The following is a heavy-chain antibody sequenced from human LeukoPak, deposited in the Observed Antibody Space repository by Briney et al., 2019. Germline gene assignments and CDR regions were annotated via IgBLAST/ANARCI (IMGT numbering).Heavy chain of an antibody. J-gene: IGHJ4*02. Sequence: GGSLRLSCAASGFIVSNYWMSWVRQAPGKGLEWVASINEGGSETFYVDSVKGRFTISRDRAKNSLYLQVNSLRAEDTAVYYCVRDSDRRSDCWGQGTLVAVSS. CDR2: INEGGSET. D-gene: IGHD3-22*01. V-gene: IGHV3-7*03. CDR1: GFIVSNYW. CDR3: VRDSDRRSDC.